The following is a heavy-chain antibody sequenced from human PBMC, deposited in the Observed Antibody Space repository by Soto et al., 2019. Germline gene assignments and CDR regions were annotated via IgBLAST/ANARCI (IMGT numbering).Heavy chain of an antibody. Sequence: EVKLVESGGGLVKPGGSLRLSCAASGFTFSSYSMNWVRQAPGKGLEWVSSISSSSSYIYYADSVKCRFTISRDNSKNSLYLQMNSLRAEDTAVYYCARDNRGSVAGTRWYWGQGTLVTVSS. D-gene: IGHD6-13*01. CDR3: ARDNRGSVAGTRWY. CDR2: ISSSSSYI. CDR1: GFTFSSYS. J-gene: IGHJ4*02. V-gene: IGHV3-21*01.